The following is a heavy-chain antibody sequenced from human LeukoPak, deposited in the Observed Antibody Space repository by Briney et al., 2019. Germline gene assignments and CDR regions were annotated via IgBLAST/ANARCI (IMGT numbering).Heavy chain of an antibody. J-gene: IGHJ4*02. CDR3: ARHYSGAVYYFDF. D-gene: IGHD2-15*01. CDR2: FYYSGTS. V-gene: IGHV4-59*08. CDR1: DGSISDWY. Sequence: SETLSLTCTVTDGSISDWYWSWIRQSPGKGLEWIAYFYYSGTSRYNPSLKGRITVSGDTSTNHLSLKVTSVTAAETAVYYCARHYSGAVYYFDFWGQGNLVTVSS.